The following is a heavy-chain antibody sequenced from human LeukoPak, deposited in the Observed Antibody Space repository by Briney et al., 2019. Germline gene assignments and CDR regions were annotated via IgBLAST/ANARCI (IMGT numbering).Heavy chain of an antibody. Sequence: PSETLSLTCTVSGGSISSYYWSWIRQPPGKGLEWIGYIYYSGSTNYNPSLKSRVTISVDTSKNQFSLKLSSVTAADTAVYYCARGTFVYSSGWYGGFYFDYWGQGTLVTVSS. V-gene: IGHV4-59*08. CDR3: ARGTFVYSSGWYGGFYFDY. CDR1: GGSISSYY. D-gene: IGHD6-19*01. J-gene: IGHJ4*02. CDR2: IYYSGST.